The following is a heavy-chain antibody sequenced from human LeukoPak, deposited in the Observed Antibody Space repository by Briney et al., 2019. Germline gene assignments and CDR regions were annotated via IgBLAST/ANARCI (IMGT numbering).Heavy chain of an antibody. CDR2: ISYDGSNK. J-gene: IGHJ4*02. CDR1: GFTFSSYA. D-gene: IGHD3-16*01. V-gene: IGHV3-30-3*01. Sequence: PGRSLRLSCAASGFTFSSYAMHWVRQAPGKGLEWVAVISYDGSNKYYADSVKGRFTISRDNAKNSLYLQMNSLRAEDTAIYYCARWSGGADYWGQGVLVTVSS. CDR3: ARWSGGADY.